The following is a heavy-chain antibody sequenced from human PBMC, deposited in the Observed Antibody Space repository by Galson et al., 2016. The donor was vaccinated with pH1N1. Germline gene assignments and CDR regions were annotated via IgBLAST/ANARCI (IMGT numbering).Heavy chain of an antibody. Sequence: SRRLSCAASGFALNNYAVHWVRQAPGKGLEWVGIISYEGSARYYADSVQGRFTITRDKSKNTLYMQMNSLIAGDTAIYYCAREGKRWLQFEAFDIWGQGTMVTVSS. V-gene: IGHV3-30*04. CDR3: AREGKRWLQFEAFDI. CDR1: GFALNNYA. J-gene: IGHJ3*02. CDR2: ISYEGSAR. D-gene: IGHD5-24*01.